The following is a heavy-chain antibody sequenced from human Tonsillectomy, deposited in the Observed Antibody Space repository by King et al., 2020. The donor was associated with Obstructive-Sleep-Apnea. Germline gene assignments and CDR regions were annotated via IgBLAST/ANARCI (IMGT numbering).Heavy chain of an antibody. D-gene: IGHD4-17*01. Sequence: QLVQSGGGVVQPGRSLRLSCATSRFTFRSYGMHWVRQAPGKGLEWVAVISYDGINKHYADSVKGRFTISRDNSKNTLYLQMNSLRAEDTAVYYCAKANYGDYSLGYWGQGTLVTVSS. CDR3: AKANYGDYSLGY. CDR1: RFTFRSYG. CDR2: ISYDGINK. V-gene: IGHV3-30*18. J-gene: IGHJ4*02.